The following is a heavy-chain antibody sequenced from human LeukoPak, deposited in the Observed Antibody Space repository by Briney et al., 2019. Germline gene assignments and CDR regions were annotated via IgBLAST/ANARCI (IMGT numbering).Heavy chain of an antibody. CDR3: ARLHSAIYYGDAFDI. V-gene: IGHV3-7*03. CDR1: EFTFSSYW. J-gene: IGHJ3*02. D-gene: IGHD1-26*01. CDR2: IKQDGGEK. Sequence: GGSLRLSCAASEFTFSSYWMSWVRQAPGKGLEWVANIKQDGGEKYYLDSVKGRFTVSRDNVKNSLFLQMNSLRAEDTAAYYCARLHSAIYYGDAFDIWGQGTMVTVSS.